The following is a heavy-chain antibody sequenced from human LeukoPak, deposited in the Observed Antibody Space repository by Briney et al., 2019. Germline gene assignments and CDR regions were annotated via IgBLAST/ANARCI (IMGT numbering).Heavy chain of an antibody. D-gene: IGHD3-3*01. V-gene: IGHV4-34*01. J-gene: IGHJ4*02. CDR3: ARESYYDFWSGYYPFDY. CDR1: GGSLSGYY. Sequence: SETLSLTCAVYGGSLSGYYWSWIRHPPGEGLEWIGEINHSGSTNYNTSLKSRVTISVDTSKNQFSLKLSSVTAADTAVYYCARESYYDFWSGYYPFDYWGQGTLVTVSS. CDR2: INHSGST.